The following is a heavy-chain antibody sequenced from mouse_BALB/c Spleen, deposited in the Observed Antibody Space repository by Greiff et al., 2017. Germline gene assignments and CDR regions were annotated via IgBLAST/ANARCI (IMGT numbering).Heavy chain of an antibody. CDR3: ASDRTYAMDY. CDR1: GYTFTSYW. D-gene: IGHD2-14*01. CDR2: INPSTGYT. J-gene: IGHJ4*01. V-gene: IGHV1-7*01. Sequence: QVHVKQSGAELAKPGASVKMSCKASGYTFTSYWMHWVKQRPGQGLEWIGYINPSTGYTEYNQKFKDKATLTADKSSSTAYMQLSSLTSEDSAVYYCASDRTYAMDYWGQGTSVTVSS.